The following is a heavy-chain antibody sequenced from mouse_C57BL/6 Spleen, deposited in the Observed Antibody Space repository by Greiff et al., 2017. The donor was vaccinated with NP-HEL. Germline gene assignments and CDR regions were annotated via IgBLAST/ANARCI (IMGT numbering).Heavy chain of an antibody. CDR2: IDPENGDT. Sequence: VQLKESGAELVRPGASVKLSCTASGFNIKDDYMHWVKQRPEQGLEWIGWIDPENGDTEYASKFQGKATITADTSSNTAYLQLSSLTSEDTAVYYCTLSSPFAYWGQGTLVTVSA. CDR3: TLSSPFAY. CDR1: GFNIKDDY. V-gene: IGHV14-4*01. D-gene: IGHD1-1*01. J-gene: IGHJ3*01.